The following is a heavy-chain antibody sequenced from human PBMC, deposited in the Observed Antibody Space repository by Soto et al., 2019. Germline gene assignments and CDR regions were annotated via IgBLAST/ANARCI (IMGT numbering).Heavy chain of an antibody. J-gene: IGHJ3*02. Sequence: SDTLSLTCTVSDSSISSYYWSWIRQPPGKGLEWIGYIYYSGSTNYNPSLKSRVTISVDTSKNQFSLKLSSVTAADTAVYYCARGLISGYYLYDAFDIWGQGTMVTVSS. CDR2: IYYSGST. V-gene: IGHV4-59*07. D-gene: IGHD3-22*01. CDR1: DSSISSYY. CDR3: ARGLISGYYLYDAFDI.